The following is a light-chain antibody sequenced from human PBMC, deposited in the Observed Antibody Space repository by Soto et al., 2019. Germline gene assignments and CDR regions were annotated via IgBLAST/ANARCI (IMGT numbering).Light chain of an antibody. CDR2: GAS. CDR1: QSVSSTY. Sequence: EIVLTQSPGTLSLSPGERATLSCRASQSVSSTYIAWYQQNPGQAPRLLIYGASSRATGIPDRFSGSGSGKDFTLTISRLELEDFGVYFCQQYGRSPPFTFGQGTKVEIK. CDR3: QQYGRSPPFT. V-gene: IGKV3-20*01. J-gene: IGKJ2*01.